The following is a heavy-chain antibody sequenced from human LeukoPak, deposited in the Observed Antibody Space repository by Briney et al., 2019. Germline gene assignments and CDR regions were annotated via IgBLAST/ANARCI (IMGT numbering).Heavy chain of an antibody. CDR2: INHSGST. CDR1: GGSFSGYY. D-gene: IGHD5-18*01. Sequence: PSETLSLTCAVYGGSFSGYYWSWIRQPPGKGLEWIGEINHSGSTNYNPSLKSRVTISVDTSKNQFSLKLSSVTAADTAVYYCARGGYTKDYWGQGTLVTVSS. J-gene: IGHJ4*02. V-gene: IGHV4-34*01. CDR3: ARGGYTKDY.